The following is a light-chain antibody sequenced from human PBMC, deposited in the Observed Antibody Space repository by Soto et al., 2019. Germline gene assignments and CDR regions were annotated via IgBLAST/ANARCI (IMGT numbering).Light chain of an antibody. Sequence: DIQMTQSPSSVSASVGDRVTITCRASQGIRSWLAWYQQKPGTAPKVLIYAATYLQNGVPSRFSGTGSGADFTLTISSLQPEDFATYYCQQNFNFPRTFGQGTKVDI. V-gene: IGKV1-12*01. CDR2: AAT. CDR1: QGIRSW. CDR3: QQNFNFPRT. J-gene: IGKJ1*01.